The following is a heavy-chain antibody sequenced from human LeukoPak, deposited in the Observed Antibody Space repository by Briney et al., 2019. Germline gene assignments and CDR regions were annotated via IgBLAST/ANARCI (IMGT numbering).Heavy chain of an antibody. CDR2: ISERGGNT. V-gene: IGHV3-23*01. CDR1: GFSFSSYG. D-gene: IGHD4-4*01. Sequence: GGSLRLSCAASGFSFSSYGMSWVRQAPGKGLEWVSAISERGGNTYYADSVKGRFTISRDNSKNTLYLQMNSLRAEDTAVYYCAKDAMTTVTTPTVYYYYGMDVWGQGTTVTVSS. J-gene: IGHJ6*02. CDR3: AKDAMTTVTTPTVYYYYGMDV.